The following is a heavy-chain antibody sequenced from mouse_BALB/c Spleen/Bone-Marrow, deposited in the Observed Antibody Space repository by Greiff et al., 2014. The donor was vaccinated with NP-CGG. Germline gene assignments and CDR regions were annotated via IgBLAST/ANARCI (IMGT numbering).Heavy chain of an antibody. Sequence: VQLQQSGAELAKPGASVKMSCKASGYTFTSYWMHWVQQRPGQGLEWIGYINPSTGYIEYNQKFKDKATLTADKSSSTAYMQMSSLTAEDSAVYYWASGLEGFAYWGQGTLVTVSA. CDR1: GYTFTSYW. D-gene: IGHD2-10*02. CDR3: ASGLEGFAY. J-gene: IGHJ3*01. CDR2: INPSTGYI. V-gene: IGHV1-7*01.